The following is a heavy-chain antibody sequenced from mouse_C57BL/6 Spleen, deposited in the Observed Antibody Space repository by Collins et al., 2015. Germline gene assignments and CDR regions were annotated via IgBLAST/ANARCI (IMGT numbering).Heavy chain of an antibody. CDR3: ARRAYYYGSSPYWYFDV. CDR2: IYWDDDK. Sequence: QVTLKESGPGILQSSQTLSLTCSFSGFSLSTSGMGVSWIRQPSGKGLEWLAHIYWDDDKRYNPSLKSRLTFSKDTSRNQVFLKITSVDTADTATYYCARRAYYYGSSPYWYFDVWGTGTTVTVSS. J-gene: IGHJ1*03. V-gene: IGHV8-12*01. CDR1: GFSLSTSGMG. D-gene: IGHD1-1*01.